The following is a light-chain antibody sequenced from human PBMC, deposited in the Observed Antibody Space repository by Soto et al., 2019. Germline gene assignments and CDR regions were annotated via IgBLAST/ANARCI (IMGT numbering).Light chain of an antibody. CDR1: QSVSSY. J-gene: IGKJ4*01. Sequence: EIVLTQSPGTLSLSPGERATLSCRASQSVSSYLAWYQQKPGPAPRLLISGASSRATGIPDRFSGSGSGTDFTLTISRLEPEDVVVYYCQQYGSSPGTFGGGTKVEIK. CDR2: GAS. V-gene: IGKV3-20*01. CDR3: QQYGSSPGT.